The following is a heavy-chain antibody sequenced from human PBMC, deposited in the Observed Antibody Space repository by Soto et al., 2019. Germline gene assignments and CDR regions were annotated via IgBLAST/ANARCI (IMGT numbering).Heavy chain of an antibody. CDR1: GGTFSRYT. CDR3: AHDANGNSRAY. J-gene: IGHJ4*02. V-gene: IGHV1-69*01. D-gene: IGHD3-16*01. CDR2: IIPIFGAA. Sequence: QVQLVQSGAEVKKPGSSVKVSCKASGGTFSRYTISWVRQAPGQGLEWMGGIIPIFGAAKYAQKFQDRVTGPADESTSTDYMELSSLRSEDTAVYYCAHDANGNSRAYWGQGTLVTVSS.